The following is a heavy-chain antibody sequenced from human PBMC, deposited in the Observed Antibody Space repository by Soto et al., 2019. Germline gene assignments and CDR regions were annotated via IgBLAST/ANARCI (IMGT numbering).Heavy chain of an antibody. Sequence: PGGSLRLSCASSVFTFISYAMHWVRQAPGKGLEWVAVISYDGSNKYYADSVKGRFTISRDNSKNTLYLQMNSLRAEDTAVYYCARALGSYGMDVWGQGTTVTVSS. V-gene: IGHV3-30-3*01. J-gene: IGHJ6*02. CDR3: ARALGSYGMDV. D-gene: IGHD2-15*01. CDR1: VFTFISYA. CDR2: ISYDGSNK.